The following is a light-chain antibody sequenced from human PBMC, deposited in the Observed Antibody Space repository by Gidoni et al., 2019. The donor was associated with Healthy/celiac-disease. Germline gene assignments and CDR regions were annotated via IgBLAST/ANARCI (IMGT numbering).Light chain of an antibody. Sequence: DIQLTQSPSFLSASVGDRVTITCRASQGISSYLAWYQQKPGKAPKLLIYAASHLQSGVPSRFSGSGSGTEFTLTISSLQPEDFATYYCQQLNSYPCSFGQGTKLEIK. V-gene: IGKV1-9*01. CDR3: QQLNSYPCS. CDR2: AAS. J-gene: IGKJ2*04. CDR1: QGISSY.